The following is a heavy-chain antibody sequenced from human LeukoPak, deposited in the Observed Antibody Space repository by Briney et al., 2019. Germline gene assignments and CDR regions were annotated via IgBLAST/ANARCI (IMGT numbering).Heavy chain of an antibody. CDR1: GASVSSGDHH. CDR2: NMNT. V-gene: IGHV4-61*08. CDR3: ATYYVNGAGRGH. J-gene: IGHJ4*02. D-gene: IGHD2-8*01. Sequence: SETLSLSCTVSGASVSSGDHHWSWIRQAPGKGLEWIGHNMNTYYNPSLKSRVTISIDTSKNQFSLMLSTVTAADTAIYYCATYYVNGAGRGHWGPGTLVTVSS.